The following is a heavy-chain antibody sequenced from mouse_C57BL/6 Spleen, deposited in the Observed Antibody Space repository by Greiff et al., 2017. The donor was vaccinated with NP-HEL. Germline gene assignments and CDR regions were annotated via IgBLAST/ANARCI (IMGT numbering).Heavy chain of an antibody. CDR3: ARDGSPYYYAMDY. CDR2: INPSNGGT. Sequence: VKLVESGTELVKPGASVKLSCKASGYTFTSYWMHWVKQRPGQGLEWIGNINPSNGGTNYNEKFKSKATLTVDKSSSTAYMQLSSLTSEDSAVYYCARDGSPYYYAMDYWGQGTSVTVSS. CDR1: GYTFTSYW. D-gene: IGHD1-1*01. V-gene: IGHV1-53*01. J-gene: IGHJ4*01.